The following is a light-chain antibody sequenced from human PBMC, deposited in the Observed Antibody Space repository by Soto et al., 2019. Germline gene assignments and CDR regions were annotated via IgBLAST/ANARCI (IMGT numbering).Light chain of an antibody. CDR3: SSYTSSSSNYV. V-gene: IGLV2-14*01. CDR2: DVS. J-gene: IGLJ1*01. Sequence: QSALTQPASVSGSPGQSITISCTGTNSDVGGYNYVSWYQQHPGKAPKLMIYDVSNRPSGVSNRFSGSKSGNTASLTISGLQAEDEADYYCSSYTSSSSNYVFGTGTKVTV. CDR1: NSDVGGYNY.